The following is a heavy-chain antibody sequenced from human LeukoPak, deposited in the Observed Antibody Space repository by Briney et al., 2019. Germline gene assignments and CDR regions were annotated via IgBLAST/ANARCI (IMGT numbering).Heavy chain of an antibody. J-gene: IGHJ4*02. CDR2: INPSGGST. V-gene: IGHV1-46*01. D-gene: IGHD3-3*01. CDR3: ARDARFLEWLYYFDY. Sequence: ASVKVSCKASGYTFTSYYMHWVRQAPGQGLEWMGLINPSGGSTSYTQKFQGRVTMTRDTSTSTVYMELSSLRSEDTAVYYCARDARFLEWLYYFDYWGQGTLVTVSS. CDR1: GYTFTSYY.